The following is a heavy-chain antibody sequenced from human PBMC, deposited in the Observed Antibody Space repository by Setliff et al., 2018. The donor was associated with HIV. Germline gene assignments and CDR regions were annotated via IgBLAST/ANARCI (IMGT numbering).Heavy chain of an antibody. V-gene: IGHV4-59*11. CDR2: VYYSGST. CDR3: ARSYYDFWNGLPRSFDV. Sequence: PSETLSLTCTVSGGSLSNHYWSWLRQSPKNGLEWIGYVYYSGSTNYKPSFKSRVSIPVDTSRNQFSLNLTSLTTADTAMYYCARSYYDFWNGLPRSFDVWGQGTMVTVSS. J-gene: IGHJ3*01. D-gene: IGHD3-3*01. CDR1: GGSLSNHY.